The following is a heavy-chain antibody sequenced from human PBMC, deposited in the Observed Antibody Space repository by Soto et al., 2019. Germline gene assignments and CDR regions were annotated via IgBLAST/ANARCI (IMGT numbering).Heavy chain of an antibody. CDR3: ARHESIVVVPAAIPGVYGMDV. CDR1: GYSLTSYW. D-gene: IGHD2-2*02. J-gene: IGHJ6*02. CDR2: IDPSDSYN. Sequence: GESLKISCKGSGYSLTSYWISWVRQMPGKGLEWMGRIDPSDSYNHYSPSFQGHATISADKSISTVYLQWSSLKASDTAMYYCARHESIVVVPAAIPGVYGMDVWGQGTTVTVSS. V-gene: IGHV5-10-1*01.